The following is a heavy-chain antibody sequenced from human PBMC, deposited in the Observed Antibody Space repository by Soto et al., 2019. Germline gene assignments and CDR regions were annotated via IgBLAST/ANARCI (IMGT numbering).Heavy chain of an antibody. CDR2: TSYDGSNN. J-gene: IGHJ5*02. D-gene: IGHD3-16*01. V-gene: IGHV3-30*19. CDR1: GFRFKSYV. Sequence: QLQLVESGGGVVQPGTSLRLSCAASGFRFKSYVMHWVRQAPGKGLEWVALTSYDGSNNYYGDSVKGRFTVSRDNSKNTLHLQMDSLRPEDTALYYCARWGTTGGFDLWGQGTLVSVSS. CDR3: ARWGTTGGFDL.